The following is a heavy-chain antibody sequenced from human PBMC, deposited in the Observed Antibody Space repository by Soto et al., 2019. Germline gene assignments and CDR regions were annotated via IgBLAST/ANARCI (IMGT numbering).Heavy chain of an antibody. Sequence: GASVKVSCKASGYFFTDSRIHWVRQAPGQGPEWLGWIDPNSRGTNFARKFQGRVTMTSDTSITTVYMELSSLRSDDTALYYCARDSDYYDSNGYLFRDALDLWGQGTMVTVSS. CDR3: ARDSDYYDSNGYLFRDALDL. V-gene: IGHV1-2*02. CDR2: IDPNSRGT. D-gene: IGHD3-22*01. J-gene: IGHJ3*01. CDR1: GYFFTDSR.